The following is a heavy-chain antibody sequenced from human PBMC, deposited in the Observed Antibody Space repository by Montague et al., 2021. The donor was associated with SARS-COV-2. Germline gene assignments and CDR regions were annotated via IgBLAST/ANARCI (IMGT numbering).Heavy chain of an antibody. CDR1: GGSISSSSYY. D-gene: IGHD6-19*01. CDR2: IYYSGST. Sequence: SETLSLTCTVSGGSISSSSYYWGWIRQPPGKGLEWIGSIYYSGSTYYNPSLKSRVTISVDTSKNQFSLKLSSVTAADTAVYYCATVRSRGWGSSYYYYGMDVWGQGTLVTVSS. J-gene: IGHJ6*02. V-gene: IGHV4-39*01. CDR3: ATVRSRGWGSSYYYYGMDV.